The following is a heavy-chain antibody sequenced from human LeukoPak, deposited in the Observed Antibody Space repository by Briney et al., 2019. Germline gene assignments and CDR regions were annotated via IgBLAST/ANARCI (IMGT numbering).Heavy chain of an antibody. D-gene: IGHD3-9*01. CDR2: IRSKTNNYAT. J-gene: IGHJ4*02. CDR3: TRPDILTGYPY. V-gene: IGHV3-73*01. Sequence: GGSLRLSCATSGFSFSGSAIHWVRQASGKGLEWVGHIRSKTNNYATAYAASVKSRFTISRDDSKNTAYLQMNSLKTEDTAIYYCTRPDILTGYPYWGQGTLVTVSS. CDR1: GFSFSGSA.